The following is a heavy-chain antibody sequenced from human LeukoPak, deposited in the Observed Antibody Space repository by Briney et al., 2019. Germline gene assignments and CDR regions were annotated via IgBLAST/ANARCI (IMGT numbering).Heavy chain of an antibody. CDR3: ARGRSGYYYDSSGYYYWFDP. CDR2: INHSGST. D-gene: IGHD3-22*01. Sequence: SETLSLTCAVYGGSFSGYYWSWIRQPPGKGLEWIGEINHSGSTNYNPSLKSRVTISVDTSKNQFSLKLSSVTAADTAVYYCARGRSGYYYDSSGYYYWFDPWGQGTLVTVSS. V-gene: IGHV4-34*01. CDR1: GGSFSGYY. J-gene: IGHJ5*02.